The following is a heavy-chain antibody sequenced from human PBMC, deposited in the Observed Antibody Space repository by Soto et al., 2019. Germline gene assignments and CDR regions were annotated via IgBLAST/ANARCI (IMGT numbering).Heavy chain of an antibody. CDR1: GGSISSYY. Sequence: SETLSLTCTVSGGSISSYYWSWIRQPPGKGLEWIGYIYYSGSTNYNPSLKSRVTISVDTSKNQFSLKLSSVTAADTAVYYCARPRRYDYIWGSYRYGYYYMDVWGKGTTVTSP. CDR2: IYYSGST. V-gene: IGHV4-59*08. D-gene: IGHD3-16*02. J-gene: IGHJ6*03. CDR3: ARPRRYDYIWGSYRYGYYYMDV.